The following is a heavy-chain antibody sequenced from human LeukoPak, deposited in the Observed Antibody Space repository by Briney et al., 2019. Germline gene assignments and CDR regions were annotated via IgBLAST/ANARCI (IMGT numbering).Heavy chain of an antibody. Sequence: SETLSLTCTVSGGSISSGSYYWSWIRQPAGEGLEWIGRIYTSGSTNYNPSLKSRVTISVDTSKNQFSLKLTSVTAADTAVYYCAREGTPTYYYYMDVWGKGTTVTVSS. D-gene: IGHD1-26*01. J-gene: IGHJ6*03. V-gene: IGHV4-61*02. CDR1: GGSISSGSYY. CDR2: IYTSGST. CDR3: AREGTPTYYYYMDV.